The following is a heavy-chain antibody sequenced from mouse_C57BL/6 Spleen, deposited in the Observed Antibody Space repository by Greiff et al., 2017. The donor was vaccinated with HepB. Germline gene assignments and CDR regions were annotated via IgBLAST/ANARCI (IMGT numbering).Heavy chain of an antibody. J-gene: IGHJ4*01. CDR2: ISGGGGNT. CDR1: GFTFSSYT. CDR3: ARHEVKRAMDY. D-gene: IGHD1-3*01. Sequence: DVKLQESGGGLVKPGGSLKLSCAASGFTFSSYTMSWVRQTPEKRLEWVATISGGGGNTYYPDSVKGRFTISRDNAKNTLYLQMSSLRSEDTALYYCARHEVKRAMDYWGQGTSVTVSS. V-gene: IGHV5-9*01.